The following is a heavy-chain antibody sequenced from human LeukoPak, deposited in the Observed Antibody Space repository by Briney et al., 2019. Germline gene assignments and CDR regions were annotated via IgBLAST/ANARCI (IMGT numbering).Heavy chain of an antibody. J-gene: IGHJ4*02. Sequence: GGSLRLSCAASGFTFSNYWMSWVRQAPGKGLEWVANIKQDRSEKYYVDSVKGRFTISRDNAKNSLYLQMNSLRAEDTAVYYCARQRRDCSGGSCYSGDYWGQGTLVTVSS. CDR3: ARQRRDCSGGSCYSGDY. D-gene: IGHD2-15*01. V-gene: IGHV3-7*03. CDR1: GFTFSNYW. CDR2: IKQDRSEK.